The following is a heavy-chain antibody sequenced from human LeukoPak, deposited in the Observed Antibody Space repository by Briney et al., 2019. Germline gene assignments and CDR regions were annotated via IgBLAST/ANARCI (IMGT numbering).Heavy chain of an antibody. Sequence: GGSLRLSCAASGFTFSNYWMSWVRQAPGKGLEWVANIRQDGSEAYYVDSVRGRFIVSRDNAKDSVFLQMNSLGAEDTAVYYCARDFAAAVGWGQGTLVTVSS. J-gene: IGHJ4*02. CDR1: GFTFSNYW. V-gene: IGHV3-7*01. CDR2: IRQDGSEA. CDR3: ARDFAAAVG. D-gene: IGHD6-13*01.